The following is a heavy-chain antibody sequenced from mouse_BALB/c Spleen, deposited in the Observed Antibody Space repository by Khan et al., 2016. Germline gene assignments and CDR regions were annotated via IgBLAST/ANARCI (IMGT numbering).Heavy chain of an antibody. CDR1: GYTLTNYG. CDR2: INTYNGEP. J-gene: IGHJ4*01. Sequence: QIQLVQSGPELKKPGETVKISCKASGYTLTNYGMNWVKQAPGKGLKWMGWINTYNGEPTYADDFKGRFAFSLETSASTAYLQINNLKTEDTATYICARKPPRLPEYYAMDYWGQGTSVPVSS. V-gene: IGHV9-3-1*01. D-gene: IGHD2-13*01. CDR3: ARKPPRLPEYYAMDY.